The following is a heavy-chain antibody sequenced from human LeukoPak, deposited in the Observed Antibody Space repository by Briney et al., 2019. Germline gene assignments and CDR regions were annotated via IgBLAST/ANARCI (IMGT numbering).Heavy chain of an antibody. D-gene: IGHD5-24*01. CDR3: ARAGDVYRVLVY. Sequence: GGSLRLSCAASGFTFSSYSMNWVRQAPGKGLEWVSYIINSGTTIYYADSVKGRFTISRDNAKNSLYLQMNSLRVDDTAVYYCARAGDVYRVLVYWGQGTLVTVSS. V-gene: IGHV3-48*04. CDR1: GFTFSSYS. CDR2: IINSGTTI. J-gene: IGHJ4*02.